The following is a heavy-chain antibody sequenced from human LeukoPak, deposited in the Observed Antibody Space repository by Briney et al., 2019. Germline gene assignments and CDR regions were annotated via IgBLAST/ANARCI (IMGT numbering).Heavy chain of an antibody. CDR1: GGSISSYY. J-gene: IGHJ4*02. V-gene: IGHV4-4*07. CDR2: IYTSGST. Sequence: PSETLSLTCTVSGGSISSYYWSWIRQPAGKGLEWIGRIYTSGSTNYNPSLKSRVTMSVDTSKNQFSLKLSSVTAADTAVYYCAREGSDSNYFPFDYWGQGTLVTVSS. D-gene: IGHD4-11*01. CDR3: AREGSDSNYFPFDY.